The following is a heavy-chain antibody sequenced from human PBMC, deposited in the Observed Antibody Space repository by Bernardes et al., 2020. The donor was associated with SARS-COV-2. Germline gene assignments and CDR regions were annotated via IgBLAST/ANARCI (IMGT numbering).Heavy chain of an antibody. V-gene: IGHV3-23*01. D-gene: IGHD3-16*01. J-gene: IGHJ4*02. CDR3: AKVGVVGEGGYFDY. Sequence: GGSLRLSCAASGFTFSTYVMGWVRQAPGKGLEWVSGITDSGGNTYYADSVKGRFTISRDNSKNTVYLQMNSLRADDTAVYYCAKVGVVGEGGYFDYWGQGTLVTVSS. CDR2: ITDSGGNT. CDR1: GFTFSTYV.